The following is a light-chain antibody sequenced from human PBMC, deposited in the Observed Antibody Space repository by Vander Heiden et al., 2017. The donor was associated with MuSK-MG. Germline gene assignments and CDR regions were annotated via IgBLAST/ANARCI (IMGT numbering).Light chain of an antibody. Sequence: QSALTQPASVSGSPGQPIPISCTGTSSDVGGYNDVSWYQQPPGKAPKLMIYDVSKRPSGVSNRFSGSKSGNTASRTISGLQAEDEADYYCSSYTSRSTLVFGTGTKVTVL. J-gene: IGLJ1*01. CDR3: SSYTSRSTLV. V-gene: IGLV2-14*01. CDR1: SSDVGGYND. CDR2: DVS.